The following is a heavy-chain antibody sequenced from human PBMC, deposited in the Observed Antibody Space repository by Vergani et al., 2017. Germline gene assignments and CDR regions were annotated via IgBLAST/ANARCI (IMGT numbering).Heavy chain of an antibody. CDR3: AKDIGYSSSWYYFDY. D-gene: IGHD6-13*01. Sequence: EVQLVESGGGLVQPGRSLRLSCEASGFTFDDYAMHWVRQAPGKGLEWVSGINWNSRNICYADSVKGRFNISRDNAKNSLYLQMNSLRAEDTALYYCAKDIGYSSSWYYFDYWGQGTLVTVSS. CDR1: GFTFDDYA. V-gene: IGHV3-9*01. J-gene: IGHJ4*02. CDR2: INWNSRNI.